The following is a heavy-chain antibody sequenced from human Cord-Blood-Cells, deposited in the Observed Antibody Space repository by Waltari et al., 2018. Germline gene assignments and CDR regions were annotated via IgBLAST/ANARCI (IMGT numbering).Heavy chain of an antibody. J-gene: IGHJ4*02. CDR3: ARGGTGQQLVGDYFDY. V-gene: IGHV1-2*04. CDR1: GYTFTGYY. D-gene: IGHD6-13*01. CDR2: INPNSGGT. Sequence: QVQLVQSGAEVKKPGASVKVSCKASGYTFTGYYMHWVRQAPGQGLEWMGWINPNSGGTNYAQKFQGWVTMTRDTSISTAYMELSRLRSDDTAVYYCARGGTGQQLVGDYFDYWGQGTLVTVSS.